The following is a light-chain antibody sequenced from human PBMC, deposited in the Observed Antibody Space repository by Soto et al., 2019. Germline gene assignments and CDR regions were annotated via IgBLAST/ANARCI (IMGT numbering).Light chain of an antibody. Sequence: QSALTQPASVSGSPGQSITISCTGTSSDIGADDFVSWYQHHPDKTPKLIIFEVTYRPTGISHRFSASKSGNTASLTISGLEAEDEAFYDCSSYRKTTFPHVVFGGGTKLTVL. V-gene: IGLV2-14*01. CDR1: SSDIGADDF. J-gene: IGLJ2*01. CDR3: SSYRKTTFPHVV. CDR2: EVT.